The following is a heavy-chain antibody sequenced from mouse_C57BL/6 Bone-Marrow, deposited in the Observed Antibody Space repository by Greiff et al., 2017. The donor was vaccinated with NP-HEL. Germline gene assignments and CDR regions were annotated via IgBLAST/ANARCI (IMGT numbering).Heavy chain of an antibody. CDR1: GFTITDDY. V-gene: IGHV14-4*01. Sequence: EVQLQQSGAELVRPGASVKLSCTASGFTITDDYMHWVKQRPEQGLEWIGWIDPDNGDTEYASKFQGKATITADTSSNTAYLQLSSLTSEDTAVYYCTTFENSNCAAWFAYWGQGTLVTVSA. D-gene: IGHD2-5*01. CDR2: IDPDNGDT. CDR3: TTFENSNCAAWFAY. J-gene: IGHJ3*01.